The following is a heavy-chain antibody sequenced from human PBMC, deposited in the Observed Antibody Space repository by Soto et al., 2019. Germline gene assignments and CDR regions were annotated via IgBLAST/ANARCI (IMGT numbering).Heavy chain of an antibody. CDR1: GGSISTYY. CDR3: ARGGMVIIPTATAFDY. CDR2: IYASGST. V-gene: IGHV4-4*07. J-gene: IGHJ4*02. D-gene: IGHD2-2*01. Sequence: QVLLQESGPGLVKPSETLSLTCTVSGGSISTYYWSWIRQPAGKGLEWIGRIYASGSTNSNPSLKSRVTMAVATSKNQFSLKLSSVTAADTAIYYCARGGMVIIPTATAFDYWGQGTLVTVSS.